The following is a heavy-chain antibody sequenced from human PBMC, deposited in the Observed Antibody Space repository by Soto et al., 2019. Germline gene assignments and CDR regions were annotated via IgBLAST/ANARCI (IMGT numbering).Heavy chain of an antibody. Sequence: SLKISCAASGFTFDDYVMHWVRQAPGKGLEWVSGISWNSAYIGYVDSVKGRFTISRDNTKNSLYLQMNSLRTEDTALYYCAKDWRNSGSYDYYFYYMDVWGKGTTVTVSS. CDR1: GFTFDDYV. CDR2: ISWNSAYI. V-gene: IGHV3-9*01. D-gene: IGHD3-10*01. J-gene: IGHJ6*03. CDR3: AKDWRNSGSYDYYFYYMDV.